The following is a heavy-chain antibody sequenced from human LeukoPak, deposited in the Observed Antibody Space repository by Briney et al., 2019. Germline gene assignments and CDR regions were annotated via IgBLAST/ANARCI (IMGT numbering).Heavy chain of an antibody. D-gene: IGHD3-3*01. CDR2: IYTSGST. CDR1: GGSISSYY. CDR3: ARDGHYDFWSGYYGCWCVP. J-gene: IGHJ5*02. V-gene: IGHV4-4*07. Sequence: SETLSLTCTVSGGSISSYYWSWIRQPAGKGLEWIGRIYTSGSTNYNPSLKSRVTMSVDTSKNQFSLKLSSVTAASTAVYYCARDGHYDFWSGYYGCWCVPWGQGTLVTVSS.